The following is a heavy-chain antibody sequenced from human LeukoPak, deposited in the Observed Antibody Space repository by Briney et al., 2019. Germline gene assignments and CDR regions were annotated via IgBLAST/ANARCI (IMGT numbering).Heavy chain of an antibody. V-gene: IGHV3-7*01. J-gene: IGHJ4*02. CDR1: GFVFRKYF. CDR3: ATDRGWRTSGYYLYYFEY. D-gene: IGHD3-3*01. CDR2: IKNDGSER. Sequence: GSLRLSCAASGFVFRKYFMSWVRQAPGKGLEWVASIKNDGSERYYVDSVRGRYTISRDNTKNSLFLQMSSLRAEDTAVYYCATDRGWRTSGYYLYYFEYWGQGTLVTFSS.